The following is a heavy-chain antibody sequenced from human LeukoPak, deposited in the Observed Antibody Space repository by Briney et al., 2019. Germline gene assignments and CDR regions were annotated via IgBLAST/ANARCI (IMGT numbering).Heavy chain of an antibody. V-gene: IGHV3-66*01. CDR2: MYSVGTT. CDR1: GFTASANF. J-gene: IGHJ4*02. Sequence: PGGSLRLSCAASGFTASANFMSWVRQAPGKGLEWVSVMYSVGTTFYADSVKGRFTISRDTSKNTLDLQMHSLRVDDTAVYYWARGLSGYSYGFGGDCWGPGTLVTVSS. D-gene: IGHD5-18*01. CDR3: ARGLSGYSYGFGGDC.